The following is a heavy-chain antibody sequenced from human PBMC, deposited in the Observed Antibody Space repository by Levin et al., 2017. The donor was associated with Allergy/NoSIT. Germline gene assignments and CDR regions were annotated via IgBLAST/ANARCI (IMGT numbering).Heavy chain of an antibody. CDR1: GFTFDDYA. D-gene: IGHD3-10*01. CDR3: ARDNIGLPDAFDI. Sequence: GGSLRLSCAASGFTFDDYAMHWVRQAPGKGLEWVSGISWNSGSIGYADSVKGRFTIYRDNAKNSLYLQMNSLRTEDTALYYCARDNIGLPDAFDIWGQGTMVIVSS. J-gene: IGHJ3*02. CDR2: ISWNSGSI. V-gene: IGHV3-9*01.